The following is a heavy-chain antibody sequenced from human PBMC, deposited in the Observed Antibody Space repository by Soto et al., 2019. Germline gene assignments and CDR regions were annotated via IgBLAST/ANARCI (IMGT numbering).Heavy chain of an antibody. D-gene: IGHD1-26*01. CDR1: GYTFTGYH. Sequence: QVQLLQSGAEVRKSGASVMVSCKASGYTFTGYHIHWVRQAPGQGLEWMGWINPNSGSTDYVQKFQGRVNMTRKTSIKTTCMELKKTTFDDTAISYCGRDLSIVGTTKRDFWGQGTLVTVSS. CDR2: INPNSGST. V-gene: IGHV1-2*02. CDR3: GRDLSIVGTTKRDF. J-gene: IGHJ4*02.